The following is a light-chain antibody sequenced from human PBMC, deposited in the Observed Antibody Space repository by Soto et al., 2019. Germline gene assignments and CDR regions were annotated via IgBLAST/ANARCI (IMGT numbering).Light chain of an antibody. CDR1: LSVRSN. V-gene: IGKV3-15*01. Sequence: MGIPQLPATLSVSPGEEATLSSMASLSVRSNSAWYRQPPGPAPRLVIYAASTTATGIPDRISGRLSATESILTSSIEQADSVAFYYQQHNVRSPVTFGQGTRLEIK. CDR3: QQHNVRSPVT. CDR2: AAS. J-gene: IGKJ5*01.